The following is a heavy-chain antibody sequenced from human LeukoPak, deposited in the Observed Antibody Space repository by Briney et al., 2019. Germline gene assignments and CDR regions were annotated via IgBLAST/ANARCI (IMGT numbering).Heavy chain of an antibody. CDR3: ARVGGVYYYYYGMDV. J-gene: IGHJ6*02. CDR2: IYYSGST. V-gene: IGHV4-31*03. D-gene: IGHD3-16*01. CDR1: GGSISSGGYY. Sequence: PSETLSLTCTVSGGSISSGGYYWSWIRQHPGKGLEWIGYIYYSGSTYYNPSLKSRVTISVDTSKNQFSLKLSSVTAADTAVYYCARVGGVYYYYYGMDVWGQGTTVTVSS.